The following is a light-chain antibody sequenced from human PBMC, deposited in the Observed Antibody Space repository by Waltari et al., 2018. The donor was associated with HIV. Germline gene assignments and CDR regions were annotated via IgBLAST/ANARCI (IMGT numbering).Light chain of an antibody. V-gene: IGLV3-19*01. J-gene: IGLJ3*02. CDR1: SLKTYY. CDR3: SFRDSSLNQVV. CDR2: GKN. Sequence: SSELTQDVAVSAAPGHTVNITCQGDSLKTYYATWYQVQTGKAPRLVMYGKNNRPSGIPDRFSGSNLGSLSSLVITGTQAEDEADYYCSFRDSSLNQVVIGGGTRVTVL.